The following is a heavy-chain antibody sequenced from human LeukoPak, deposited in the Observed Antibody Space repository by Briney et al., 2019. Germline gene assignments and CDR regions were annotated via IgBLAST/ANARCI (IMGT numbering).Heavy chain of an antibody. D-gene: IGHD3-3*01. CDR3: ASGVNYFDY. Sequence: GGSLRLSCAASGFTFSSYNMKWVRQAPGKGLEWVSSISSRSSYIFYADSVKGRFTISRDNAKKSLYLQMNSLRAEDTAVYYCASGVNYFDYWGQGALVTVSS. CDR2: ISSRSSYI. V-gene: IGHV3-21*01. J-gene: IGHJ4*02. CDR1: GFTFSSYN.